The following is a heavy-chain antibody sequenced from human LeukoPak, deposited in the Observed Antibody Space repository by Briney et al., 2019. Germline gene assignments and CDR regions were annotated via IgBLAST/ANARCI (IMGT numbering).Heavy chain of an antibody. CDR3: ARQGYYDSSGYYTDAFDI. J-gene: IGHJ3*02. CDR2: IHYSGST. CDR1: GGSISSYY. V-gene: IGHV4-59*08. D-gene: IGHD3-22*01. Sequence: PSETLSLTCTVSGGSISSYYWSWIRQPPGKRLEWIGYIHYSGSTYYNPSLKSRVTISVDTSKNQFSLKLSSVTAADTAVYYCARQGYYDSSGYYTDAFDIWGQGTMVTVSS.